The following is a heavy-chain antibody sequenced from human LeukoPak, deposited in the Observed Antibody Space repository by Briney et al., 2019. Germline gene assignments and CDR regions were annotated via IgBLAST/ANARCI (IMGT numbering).Heavy chain of an antibody. V-gene: IGHV4-4*07. CDR2: IYTSGST. D-gene: IGHD3-16*02. CDR3: ARNVRLGSGELSFAPFKNWFDP. Sequence: SETLSLTCTVSGGSISSFYWSWIRQPAGKGLEWIGRIYTSGSTNYNPSLKSRLTMSVDTSKNQFSLQLNSVTPEDTAVYYCARNVRLGSGELSFAPFKNWFDPWGQGTLVTVSS. J-gene: IGHJ5*02. CDR1: GGSISSFY.